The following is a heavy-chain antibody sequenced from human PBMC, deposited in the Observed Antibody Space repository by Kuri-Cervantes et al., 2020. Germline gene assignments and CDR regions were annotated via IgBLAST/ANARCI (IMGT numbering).Heavy chain of an antibody. V-gene: IGHV1-2*02. J-gene: IGHJ4*02. D-gene: IGHD3-22*01. Sequence: ASVKVSCKASGYTFTGYYMHWVRRAPGQGLEWMGWINPNSGGTNYAQKFQGRVTMTRDTSISTAYMELSRLRSDDTAVYYCAREKRGYYDRSGYHPCDYWGQGTLVTVSS. CDR1: GYTFTGYY. CDR2: INPNSGGT. CDR3: AREKRGYYDRSGYHPCDY.